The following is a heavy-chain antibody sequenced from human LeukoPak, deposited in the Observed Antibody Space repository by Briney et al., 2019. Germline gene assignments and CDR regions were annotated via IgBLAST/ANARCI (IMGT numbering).Heavy chain of an antibody. CDR2: IYHSGST. CDR1: GGSISSGGYS. V-gene: IGHV4-30-2*01. D-gene: IGHD2-15*01. CDR3: ARALGYCSGGSCYSGGMDV. Sequence: SETPSLTCAVSGGSISSGGYSWSWIRQPPGKGLEWIGYIYHSGSTYYNPSLKSRVTISVDRSKNQFSLKLSFVTAADTAVYYCARALGYCSGGSCYSGGMDVWGKGTTVTVYS. J-gene: IGHJ6*04.